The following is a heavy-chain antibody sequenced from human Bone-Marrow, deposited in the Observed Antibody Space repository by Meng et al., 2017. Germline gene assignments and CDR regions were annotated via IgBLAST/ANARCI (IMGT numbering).Heavy chain of an antibody. CDR2: ISYDGSNK. D-gene: IGHD3-3*02. J-gene: IGHJ4*02. CDR1: GFTFSSYA. Sequence: QVQLGEAGGGVVQPGRSLRLSCAASGFTFSSYAMHWVRQAPGKGLEWVAVISYDGSNKYYADSVKGRFTISRDNSKNTLYLQMNSLRAEDTAVYYCARDRSALIDYWGQGTLVTVSS. CDR3: ARDRSALIDY. V-gene: IGHV3-30*04.